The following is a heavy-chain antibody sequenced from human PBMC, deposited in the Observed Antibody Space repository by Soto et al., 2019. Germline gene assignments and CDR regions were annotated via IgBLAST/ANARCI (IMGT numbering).Heavy chain of an antibody. D-gene: IGHD3-16*02. J-gene: IGHJ4*02. CDR3: ARVKERLGELSLTGTIIRQAPTIDY. V-gene: IGHV1-18*01. CDR1: GYTFTSYG. CDR2: ISAYNGNT. Sequence: ASVKVSCKASGYTFTSYGISWVRQAPGQGLEWMGWISAYNGNTNYAQKFQGRVTMTTDTSTSTAYMELRSLRSDDTAVYYCARVKERLGELSLTGTIIRQAPTIDYWGQGTLVTVSS.